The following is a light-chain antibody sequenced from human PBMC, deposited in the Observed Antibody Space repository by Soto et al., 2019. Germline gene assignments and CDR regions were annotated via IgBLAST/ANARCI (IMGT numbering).Light chain of an antibody. CDR3: HQYFRSPLT. V-gene: IGKV4-1*01. CDR2: WAT. CDR1: QSVFSNSKNRHN. J-gene: IGKJ4*01. Sequence: DIVMTQSPDSLAVSLGARATINCKSNQSVFSNSKNRHNFSWYQHKPGQPPKLLIYWATTRESEVPDRFSGSGSGTDFTLTVSGLQAEDVAIYYCHQYFRSPLTFGGGTKVEIK.